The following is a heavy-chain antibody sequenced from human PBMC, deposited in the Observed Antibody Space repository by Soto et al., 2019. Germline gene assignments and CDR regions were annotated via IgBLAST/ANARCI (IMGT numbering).Heavy chain of an antibody. Sequence: TSETLSLTCTVSGGSISSYYWSWIRQPPGKGLEWIGYIYYSGSTNYNPSLKSRVTISVDTSKNQFSLKLSSVTAADTAVYYCARGFLNNWNYQFDYWGQGTLVTVSS. J-gene: IGHJ4*02. D-gene: IGHD1-7*01. CDR2: IYYSGST. V-gene: IGHV4-59*01. CDR1: GGSISSYY. CDR3: ARGFLNNWNYQFDY.